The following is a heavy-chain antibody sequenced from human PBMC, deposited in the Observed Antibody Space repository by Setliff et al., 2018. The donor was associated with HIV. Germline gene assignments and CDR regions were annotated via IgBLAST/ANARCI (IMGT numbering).Heavy chain of an antibody. CDR3: ARDGADYNFRSGSYPFDI. CDR2: INTNTGSP. Sequence: ASVKVSCKASGYTFNNYPINWVRQAPGQGLEWMGWINTNTGSPRFARGFTGRFGFSLDTSVTTTFLHTSNLKAEDTAIYYCARDGADYNFRSGSYPFDILGQGTLVTVSS. D-gene: IGHD3-3*01. V-gene: IGHV7-4-1*02. CDR1: GYTFNNYP. J-gene: IGHJ4*02.